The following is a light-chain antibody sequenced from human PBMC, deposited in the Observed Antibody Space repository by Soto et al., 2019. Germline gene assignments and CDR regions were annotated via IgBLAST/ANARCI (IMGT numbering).Light chain of an antibody. CDR1: ISNIGSNY. CDR3: AAWDDSLSGHWV. J-gene: IGLJ3*02. Sequence: QSVLTQPPSASGTPGQRVTISCSGSISNIGSNYVYWYQQLPGTAPKLLIYRNNQRPSWGPDRFSGSKSGTSASLAISGLRSEDEADYYCAAWDDSLSGHWVFGGGTKLTVL. CDR2: RNN. V-gene: IGLV1-47*01.